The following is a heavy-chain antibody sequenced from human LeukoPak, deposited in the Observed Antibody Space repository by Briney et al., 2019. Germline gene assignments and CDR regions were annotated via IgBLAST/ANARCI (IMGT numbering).Heavy chain of an antibody. D-gene: IGHD1-20*01. J-gene: IGHJ3*02. CDR1: GYIFSTYW. CDR3: ARRIGPNSNTWTDAFDI. CDR2: IQPTDSDR. Sequence: GESLKISCKASGYIFSTYWIGWARQRPGEGLEWMGIIQPTDSDRRYSPSFEDQVTMSADKSISTAYLQWSSLEASDTAMYYCARRIGPNSNTWTDAFDIWGRGTRVTVSS. V-gene: IGHV5-51*01.